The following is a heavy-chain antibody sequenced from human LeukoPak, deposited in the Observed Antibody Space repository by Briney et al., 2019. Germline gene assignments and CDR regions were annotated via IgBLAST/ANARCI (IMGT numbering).Heavy chain of an antibody. CDR2: IHYTGTT. CDR1: GGSIRSSSYN. D-gene: IGHD1-26*01. V-gene: IGHV4-39*07. Sequence: SETLSLTCTVSGGSIRSSSYNWGWIRQPPGKGLEWIGSIHYTGTTFYNPSLKRRVTISVDTSKNQFSLKLSSVTAADTAVYYCARTGGSFYFYYYMDVWGTGTTVTVSS. CDR3: ARTGGSFYFYYYMDV. J-gene: IGHJ6*03.